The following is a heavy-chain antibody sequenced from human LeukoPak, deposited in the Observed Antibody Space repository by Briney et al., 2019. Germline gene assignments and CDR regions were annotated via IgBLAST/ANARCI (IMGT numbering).Heavy chain of an antibody. D-gene: IGHD6-13*01. CDR3: AKLMLVKADH. CDR1: GFTFSSFE. CDR2: ISSSGSLI. J-gene: IGHJ5*02. V-gene: IGHV3-48*03. Sequence: GGSLRLSCAASGFTFSSFEMNWVRQAPGKGLEWVSYISSSGSLIFYVDSVKGRFTTSRDNAKNSLYLQMNSLRADDTGVYYCAKLMLVKADHWGQGTLVTVSS.